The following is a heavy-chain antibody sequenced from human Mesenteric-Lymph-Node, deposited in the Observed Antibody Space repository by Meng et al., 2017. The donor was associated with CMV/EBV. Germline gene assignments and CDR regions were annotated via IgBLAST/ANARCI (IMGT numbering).Heavy chain of an antibody. D-gene: IGHD1/OR15-1a*01. Sequence: ETLSLTCAASGFTFSGSAMHWVRQASGKGLEWVGRIRSKANSYATAYAASVKGRFTISRDDSKNTAYLQMNSLKTEDTAVYYCTSEQGRGMDVWGQGTTVTVSS. CDR2: IRSKANSYAT. J-gene: IGHJ6*02. CDR1: GFTFSGSA. CDR3: TSEQGRGMDV. V-gene: IGHV3-73*01.